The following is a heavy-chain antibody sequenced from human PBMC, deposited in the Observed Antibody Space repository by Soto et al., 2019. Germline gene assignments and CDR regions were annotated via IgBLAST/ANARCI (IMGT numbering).Heavy chain of an antibody. V-gene: IGHV1-46*01. J-gene: IGHJ6*02. CDR3: ARDSYSSSSFYGMDV. D-gene: IGHD6-6*01. Sequence: QVQLVQSGAEVKKPGASVKVSCKASGYTFTSYYMHWVRQAPGQGLEWMGIINPSGGSTSYAQKCQGRVTLTRDTSTSTVYMELSSLRSEDTAVYYCARDSYSSSSFYGMDVWGQGTTVTVSS. CDR1: GYTFTSYY. CDR2: INPSGGST.